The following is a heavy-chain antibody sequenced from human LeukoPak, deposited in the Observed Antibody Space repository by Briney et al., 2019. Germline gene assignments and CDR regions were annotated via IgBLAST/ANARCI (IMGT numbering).Heavy chain of an antibody. J-gene: IGHJ5*01. V-gene: IGHV3-30*02. CDR1: GFTFSDYG. D-gene: IGHD2-2*01. CDR3: AKGSSPSHNWFNS. CDR2: IRNDGSYE. Sequence: PGGSLRLSCAASGFTFSDYGMHWVRQAPGKGLEWVAFIRNDGSYEYYPDSVKGRFTISRDNSRNALFLQMNSLRAEDTAVYYCAKGSSPSHNWFNSWGQGTLVTVSS.